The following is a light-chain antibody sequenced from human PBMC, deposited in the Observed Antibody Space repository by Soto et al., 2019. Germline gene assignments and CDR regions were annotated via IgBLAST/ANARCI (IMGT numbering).Light chain of an antibody. CDR1: SSDVGSYNL. Sequence: QSVLTQPPSVSGAPGQRVTISCTGTSSDVGSYNLVSWYQQHPGKAPKLMIYEVSKRPSGVSNRFSGSKSGNTASLTISGLQAEDEADYYCCSYAGSSTWVFGGGTKLTVL. J-gene: IGLJ3*02. CDR2: EVS. CDR3: CSYAGSSTWV. V-gene: IGLV2-23*02.